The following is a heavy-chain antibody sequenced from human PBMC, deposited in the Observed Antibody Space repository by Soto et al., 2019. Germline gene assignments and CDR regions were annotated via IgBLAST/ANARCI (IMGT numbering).Heavy chain of an antibody. CDR1: GGTFSSYT. Sequence: QVQLVQSGAEVKKPGSSVKVSCKASGGTFSSYTISWVRQAPGQGLEWMGRIIPILGIANYAQKFQGRVTITADKSTSTAYRELSSLRSEDRAVYYCARGPLGDDCWSGYNPGDLNYYYYDVDVWGKGTTVTVSS. CDR2: IIPILGIA. J-gene: IGHJ6*03. CDR3: ARGPLGDDCWSGYNPGDLNYYYYDVDV. D-gene: IGHD3-3*01. V-gene: IGHV1-69*02.